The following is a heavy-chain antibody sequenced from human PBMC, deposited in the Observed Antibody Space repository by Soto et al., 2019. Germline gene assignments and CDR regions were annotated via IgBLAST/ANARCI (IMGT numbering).Heavy chain of an antibody. CDR1: GFTFSSYS. V-gene: IGHV3-48*01. J-gene: IGHJ4*02. Sequence: EVQLVESGGGLVQPGGSLRLSCAASGFTFSSYSMNWVRQAPGKGLEWVSYISSSSSTIYYADSVKGRFTISRDNAKNSLYLQMNSLRAEDTAVYYCASPDEAFDYWGQGTLVTVSS. CDR2: ISSSSSTI. CDR3: ASPDEAFDY.